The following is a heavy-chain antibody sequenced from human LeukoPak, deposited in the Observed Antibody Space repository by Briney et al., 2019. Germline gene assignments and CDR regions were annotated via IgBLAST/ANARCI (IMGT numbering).Heavy chain of an antibody. J-gene: IGHJ4*02. CDR2: IYHSGST. CDR1: GGSISSGGYS. V-gene: IGHV4-30-2*01. CDR3: ASGIGGYFDY. D-gene: IGHD1-26*01. Sequence: PSETLPLTCTVSGGSISSGGYSWSWIRQPPGKGLEWIGYIYHSGSTYYNPSLKSRVTISVDRSKNQFSLKLSSVTAADTAVYYCASGIGGYFDYWGQGTLVTVSS.